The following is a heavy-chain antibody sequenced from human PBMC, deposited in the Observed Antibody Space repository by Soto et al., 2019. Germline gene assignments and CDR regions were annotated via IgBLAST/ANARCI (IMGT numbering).Heavy chain of an antibody. Sequence: GASVKVSCNASGYTLTGLSMHWTRQVPGKGLEWMGGFDPEDGGTIYAQKFQGRVTMTEDTSTDTAYMELSSMRSEDTAVYYCATRRELYYASGSYYTNWGHGTLVTVSS. CDR1: GYTLTGLS. V-gene: IGHV1-24*01. CDR3: ATRRELYYASGSYYTN. D-gene: IGHD3-10*01. J-gene: IGHJ4*01. CDR2: FDPEDGGT.